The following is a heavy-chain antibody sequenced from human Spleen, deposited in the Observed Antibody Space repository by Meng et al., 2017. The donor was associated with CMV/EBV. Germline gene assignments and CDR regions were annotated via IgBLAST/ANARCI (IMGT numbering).Heavy chain of an antibody. J-gene: IGHJ6*02. V-gene: IGHV3-23*01. Sequence: GESLKISCAASGFTFSDYWMSWVRQAPGKGLEWVSGISAGGGSTSYADSVKGRFTISRDNSKNTLYLQMNSLRAEDTAVYYCARDRERRSGWYSSYYYYYGMDVWGQGTTVTVSS. CDR3: ARDRERRSGWYSSYYYYYGMDV. CDR2: ISAGGGST. D-gene: IGHD6-19*01. CDR1: GFTFSDYW.